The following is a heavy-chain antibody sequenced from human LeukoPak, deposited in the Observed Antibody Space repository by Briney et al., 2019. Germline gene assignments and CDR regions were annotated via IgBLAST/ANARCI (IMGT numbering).Heavy chain of an antibody. V-gene: IGHV4-39*07. J-gene: IGHJ4*02. Sequence: SETLSLTCTVSGGSISSSSYYWGWIRQPPGKGLEWIGSIYYSGSTYYSPSLKSRVTISVDTSKNQFSLKLSSVTAADTAVYYCARGGYFDWFSFDYWGQGTLVTVSS. CDR2: IYYSGST. CDR1: GGSISSSSYY. D-gene: IGHD3-9*01. CDR3: ARGGYFDWFSFDY.